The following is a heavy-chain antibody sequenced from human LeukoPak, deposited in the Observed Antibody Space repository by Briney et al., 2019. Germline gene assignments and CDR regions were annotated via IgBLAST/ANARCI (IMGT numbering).Heavy chain of an antibody. D-gene: IGHD3-9*01. CDR1: GYTFTSYG. Sequence: VASVKVSCKASGYTFTSYGISWVRQAPGQGLEWMGWIGAYNGNTNYAQKLQGRVTMTTDTSTSTAYMELRSLRSDDTAVYYCAREPPYYDILTGSFYYYYMDVWGKGTTVTISS. V-gene: IGHV1-18*01. J-gene: IGHJ6*03. CDR3: AREPPYYDILTGSFYYYYMDV. CDR2: IGAYNGNT.